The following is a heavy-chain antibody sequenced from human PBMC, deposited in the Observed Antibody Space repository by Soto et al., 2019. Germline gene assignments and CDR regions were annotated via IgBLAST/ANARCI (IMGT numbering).Heavy chain of an antibody. J-gene: IGHJ5*02. Sequence: QVQLVQSGAEVKKPGASVKVSCKASGYTFTSYGISWVRQAPGQGLEWMGWISAYNGNTNYAQKLQGRVTMTTDTSTSTAYMELRSLRSGDTAVYYCARDRYCSGGSCYPSGDWFDPWGQGTLVTVSS. D-gene: IGHD2-15*01. V-gene: IGHV1-18*01. CDR1: GYTFTSYG. CDR2: ISAYNGNT. CDR3: ARDRYCSGGSCYPSGDWFDP.